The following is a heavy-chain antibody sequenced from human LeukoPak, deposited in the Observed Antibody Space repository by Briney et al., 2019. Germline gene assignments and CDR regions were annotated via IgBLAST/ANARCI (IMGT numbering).Heavy chain of an antibody. V-gene: IGHV4-4*07. CDR3: ATGDMVRGAPSGDY. CDR1: GGSMSNNY. CDR2: IQPSGST. Sequence: SETLSLTCTVSGGSMSNNYWSWIRQPAGKGLEWIGRIQPSGSTNDNPSLKSRVTISVDTSKNQFSLKLSSVTAADTAVYYCATGDMVRGAPSGDYWGQGTLVTVSS. J-gene: IGHJ4*02. D-gene: IGHD3-10*01.